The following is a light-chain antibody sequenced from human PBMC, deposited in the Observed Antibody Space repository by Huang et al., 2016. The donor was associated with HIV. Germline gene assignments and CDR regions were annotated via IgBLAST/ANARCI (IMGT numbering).Light chain of an antibody. J-gene: IGKJ1*01. V-gene: IGKV4-1*01. Sequence: DIVVTQSPDSLPVSLGERATLNCKSSQSVLDTSNKRNYLAWYQQKPGQPPKLLIYWASVRESGVPDRFRGSGSGTDFTLTIDNLQPEDVAVYYCQQFYSNPGFGQGTNVDI. CDR3: QQFYSNPG. CDR2: WAS. CDR1: QSVLDTSNKRNY.